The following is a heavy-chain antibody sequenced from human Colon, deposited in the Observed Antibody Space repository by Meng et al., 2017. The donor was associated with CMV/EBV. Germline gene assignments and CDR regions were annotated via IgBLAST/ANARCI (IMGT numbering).Heavy chain of an antibody. J-gene: IGHJ4*02. CDR2: MYFSGIA. D-gene: IGHD1-26*01. CDR1: GDPISSGSHS. CDR3: ARDLTNKWFYY. Sequence: QQQESGPGRVRPAETLSLTCTASGDPISSGSHSWAWFRQPPGKRLEWIGSMYFSGIADYNPSLKSRVTISLHATQKQFSLRLTSVTAADSAVYFCARDLTNKWFYYWGQGTLVTVSS. V-gene: IGHV4-39*07.